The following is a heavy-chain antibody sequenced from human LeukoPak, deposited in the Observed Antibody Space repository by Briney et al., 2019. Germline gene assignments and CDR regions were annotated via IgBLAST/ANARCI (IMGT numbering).Heavy chain of an antibody. V-gene: IGHV4-34*01. CDR3: ARVNYDSSGSWFDP. D-gene: IGHD3-22*01. CDR2: IYHSGST. CDR1: GGSFSGYY. Sequence: PSETLSLTCAVYGGSFSGYYWSWIRQPPGKGLEWIGYIYHSGSTYYNPSLKSRVTISVDRSKNQFSLKLSSVTAADTAVYYCARVNYDSSGSWFDPWGQGTLVTVSS. J-gene: IGHJ5*02.